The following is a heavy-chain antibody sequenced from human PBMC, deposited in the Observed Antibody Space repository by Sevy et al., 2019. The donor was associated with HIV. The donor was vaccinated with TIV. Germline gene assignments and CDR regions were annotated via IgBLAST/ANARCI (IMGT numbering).Heavy chain of an antibody. D-gene: IGHD3-10*01. V-gene: IGHV3-7*01. CDR1: GFTFSSYW. CDR2: IKQDGSDE. CDR3: ARSRGWTDAFDL. Sequence: GGSLRLSCAASGFTFSSYWMTWVRQAPGKGLEWVANIKQDGSDEYYVDSVKGRFTISRDNAKNSPYLQMNSLRGEDTAVYYCARSRGWTDAFDLWGQGTMVTVSS. J-gene: IGHJ3*01.